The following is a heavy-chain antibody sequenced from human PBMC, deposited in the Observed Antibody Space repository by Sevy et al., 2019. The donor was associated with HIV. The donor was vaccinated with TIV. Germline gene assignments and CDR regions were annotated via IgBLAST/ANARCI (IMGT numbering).Heavy chain of an antibody. CDR3: ARGERGLHLGELSTDFDY. J-gene: IGHJ4*02. CDR2: IYYSGST. V-gene: IGHV4-59*01. D-gene: IGHD3-16*02. Sequence: SETLSLTCTVSGGSISSYYWSWIRQPPGKGLEWIGYIYYSGSTNYNPSLKSRVTISVDTSKNQFSLKLSSVTAADTAVYYCARGERGLHLGELSTDFDYWGQGTLVTVSS. CDR1: GGSISSYY.